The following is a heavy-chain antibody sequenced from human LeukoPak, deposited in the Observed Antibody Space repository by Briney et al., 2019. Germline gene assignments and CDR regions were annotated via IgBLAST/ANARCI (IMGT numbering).Heavy chain of an antibody. Sequence: PSETLSLTCAVYGGSFSGYYWSWIRQLPGKGLEWIGEIKHSGSTNYNPSLKSRVTISVDTSKNQFSLKLSSVTAADTAVYYCARAPTGMDVWGKGTTVAVSS. CDR1: GGSFSGYY. V-gene: IGHV4-34*01. CDR2: IKHSGST. D-gene: IGHD4-17*01. CDR3: ARAPTGMDV. J-gene: IGHJ6*03.